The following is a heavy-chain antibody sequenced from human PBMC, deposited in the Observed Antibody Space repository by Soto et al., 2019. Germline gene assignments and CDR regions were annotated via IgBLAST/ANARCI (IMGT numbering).Heavy chain of an antibody. D-gene: IGHD2-15*01. Sequence: EVQLVESGGGLGQPGGSLRLSCAASGFTFSSYEMNWVRQAPGKGLEWVSYISSSGSNKNYADSVKGRFTISRDNAKNSLYLQKNSLRAEDTAVYYCARYCSGGSCYYSYYYGMDGWGQRTTVTVSS. CDR2: ISSSGSNK. J-gene: IGHJ6*02. CDR1: GFTFSSYE. CDR3: ARYCSGGSCYYSYYYGMDG. V-gene: IGHV3-48*03.